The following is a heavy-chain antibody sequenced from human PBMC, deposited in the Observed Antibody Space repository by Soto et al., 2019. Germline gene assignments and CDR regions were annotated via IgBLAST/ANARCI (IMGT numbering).Heavy chain of an antibody. CDR2: IYYSGNT. J-gene: IGHJ4*02. CDR3: ARYGGTIFGVVVAFDY. Sequence: SETLSLTCAVSGDSISNKDYYWTWIRQPPGKGLEWIGTIYYSGNTYYNPSLRSRVTISLDTSKNQFSLKLSSVTAADTAVYYCARYGGTIFGVVVAFDYWGQGTLVTVS. CDR1: GDSISNKDYY. D-gene: IGHD3-3*01. V-gene: IGHV4-39*01.